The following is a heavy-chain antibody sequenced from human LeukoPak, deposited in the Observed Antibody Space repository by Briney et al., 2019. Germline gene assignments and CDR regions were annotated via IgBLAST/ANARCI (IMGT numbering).Heavy chain of an antibody. CDR1: GGSISSYY. CDR3: ASHVWSVTYYYSSGSPGLDY. D-gene: IGHD3-10*01. V-gene: IGHV4-59*08. J-gene: IGHJ4*02. CDR2: IYYSGST. Sequence: SETLSLTCTVSGGSISSYYWSWIRQPPGKGLEWIGYIYYSGSTNYNYSLKSRVTISVDTSKNHFSLHLNSVTAADTAVYYCASHVWSVTYYYSSGSPGLDYWGQGILVTVAS.